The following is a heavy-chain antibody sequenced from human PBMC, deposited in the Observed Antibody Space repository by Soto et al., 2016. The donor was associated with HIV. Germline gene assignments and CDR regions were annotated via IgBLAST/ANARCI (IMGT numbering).Heavy chain of an antibody. D-gene: IGHD3-9*01. J-gene: IGHJ4*02. Sequence: VQLVESGGGVVQPGRSLRLSCAASGFTFRSYAIHWVRQAPGKGLEWVAVLWYDGSRDYYADSVAGRFTIFRDNSKNTVYLQMNSLRVEDSAVYFCARRGRVANCIILTSWGQGTLVTVSS. CDR2: LWYDGSRD. V-gene: IGHV3-33*01. CDR1: GFTFRSYA. CDR3: ARRGRVANCIILTS.